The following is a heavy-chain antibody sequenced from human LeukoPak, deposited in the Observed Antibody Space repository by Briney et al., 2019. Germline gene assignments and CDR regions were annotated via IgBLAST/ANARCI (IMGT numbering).Heavy chain of an antibody. CDR1: GGSISSSSYY. J-gene: IGHJ4*02. D-gene: IGHD3-9*01. CDR2: IYYSGST. CDR3: ARLGRYFDWSHQGPEYYFDY. Sequence: KPSETLSLTCTVSGGSISSSSYYWGWIRQPPGKGLEWIGSIYYSGSTYYNPSLKSRVTISVDTSKNQFSLKLSSVTAADTAVYYCARLGRYFDWSHQGPEYYFDYWGQGTLVTVSS. V-gene: IGHV4-39*01.